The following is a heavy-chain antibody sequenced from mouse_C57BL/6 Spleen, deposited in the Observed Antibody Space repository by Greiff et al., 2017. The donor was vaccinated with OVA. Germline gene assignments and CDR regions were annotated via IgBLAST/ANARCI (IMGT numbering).Heavy chain of an antibody. J-gene: IGHJ2*01. CDR2: IYPGDGDT. CDR1: GYAFSSSW. Sequence: QVQLQQSGSELVKPGASVKISCKASGYAFSSSWMNWVKQRPGKGLEWIGRIYPGDGDTNYNGKFKGKATLTADKSSSTAYMQLSSLTSEDSAVYFCARPFFDYWGQGTTLTVSS. CDR3: ARPFFDY. V-gene: IGHV1-82*01.